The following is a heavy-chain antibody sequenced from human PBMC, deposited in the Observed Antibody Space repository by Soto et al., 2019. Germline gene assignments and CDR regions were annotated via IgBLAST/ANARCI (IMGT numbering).Heavy chain of an antibody. D-gene: IGHD3-16*01. CDR2: ISPYSGNT. Sequence: QVQLVQSGDEVKKPGASVKVSCKASGYIFVNYGIAWVRQAPGQGLEWMGWISPYSGNTHSATKVQGRLTMTTDTSTSTAYMDLGSLTSDDTAVYYCVMVDNYVTPTPQDVWGQGTTVTVSS. V-gene: IGHV1-18*01. CDR1: GYIFVNYG. J-gene: IGHJ6*02. CDR3: VMVDNYVTPTPQDV.